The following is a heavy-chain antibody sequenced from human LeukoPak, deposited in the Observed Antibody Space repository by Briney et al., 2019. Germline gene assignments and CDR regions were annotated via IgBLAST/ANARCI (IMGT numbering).Heavy chain of an antibody. D-gene: IGHD3-10*01. CDR3: ASRYGSGSYAYYYGMDV. J-gene: IGHJ6*02. Sequence: SVKVSCKASGGTFSSYAISWVRQAPGQGLEWMGGIIPIFGTANYAQKFQGRVTITADESTSTAYMELSSLRSEDTAVYYCASRYGSGSYAYYYGMDVWGQGTTVTVSS. CDR1: GGTFSSYA. V-gene: IGHV1-69*13. CDR2: IIPIFGTA.